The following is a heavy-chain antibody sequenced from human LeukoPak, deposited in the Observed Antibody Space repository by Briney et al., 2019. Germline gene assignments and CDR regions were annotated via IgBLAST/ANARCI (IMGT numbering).Heavy chain of an antibody. CDR1: GFTFSSYA. J-gene: IGHJ4*02. Sequence: GSLRLSCAASGFTFSSYAMSWIRQPPGKGLEWIGEINHSGSTNYNPSLKSRVTISVDTSKNQFSLKLSSVTAADTAVYYCARGGRSLRYSSSWYKVWGQGTLVTVSS. CDR2: INHSGST. V-gene: IGHV4-34*01. CDR3: ARGGRSLRYSSSWYKV. D-gene: IGHD6-13*01.